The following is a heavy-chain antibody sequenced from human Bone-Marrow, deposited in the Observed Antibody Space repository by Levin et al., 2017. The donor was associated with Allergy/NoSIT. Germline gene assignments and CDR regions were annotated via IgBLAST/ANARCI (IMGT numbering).Heavy chain of an antibody. D-gene: IGHD3-10*01. J-gene: IGHJ6*02. CDR1: GFSFHRHA. Sequence: GESLKISCGDSGFSFHRHAMNWVRQTPGKGLEWVATISATSATTYYTDSVKGRFTISRDNSKNTLYLQMNSLTDEDTAIYYCAKSRGSWDYYYGMDVWGRGTTVTVSS. CDR2: ISATSATT. CDR3: AKSRGSWDYYYGMDV. V-gene: IGHV3-23*01.